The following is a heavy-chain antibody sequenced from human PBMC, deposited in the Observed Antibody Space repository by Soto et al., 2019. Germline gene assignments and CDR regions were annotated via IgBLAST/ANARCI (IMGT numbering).Heavy chain of an antibody. Sequence: QVQLQESGPGLVKPSKTLSLTCSVSGGSISSYYWGWIRQPPGKGLEWIGYISYTGSTDYSPSLKSRVTISVDTSKNQFSLKVRSVTAADTAIYFCARHYPIGNNWNYFDYWGRGTLVPVSS. CDR1: GGSISSYY. CDR2: ISYTGST. V-gene: IGHV4-59*08. CDR3: ARHYPIGNNWNYFDY. J-gene: IGHJ4*02. D-gene: IGHD1-1*01.